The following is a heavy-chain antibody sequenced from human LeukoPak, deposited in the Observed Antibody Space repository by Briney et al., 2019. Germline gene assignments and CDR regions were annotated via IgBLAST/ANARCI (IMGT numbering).Heavy chain of an antibody. D-gene: IGHD4-17*01. CDR3: ARWSYGDYEGYYFDY. J-gene: IGHJ4*02. CDR2: IKQVGSEK. CDR1: GFTFSSYW. V-gene: IGHV3-7*01. Sequence: PPGGSLRLSCAASGFTFSSYWMSWVRQAPGKGLEWVANIKQVGSEKYYVDSVKGRFTISRDNAKNSLYLQMNSLRAEDTAVYYCARWSYGDYEGYYFDYWGQGTLVTVSS.